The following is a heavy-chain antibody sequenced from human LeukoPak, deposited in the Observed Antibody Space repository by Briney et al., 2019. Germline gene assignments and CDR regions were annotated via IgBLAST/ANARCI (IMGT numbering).Heavy chain of an antibody. CDR3: ARASSGYYPFDY. CDR2: INHSGST. CDR1: GGSFSGYY. Sequence: SETLSLTCAVYGGSFSGYYWSWIRQPPGKGLEWIGEINHSGSTNYNPSLKSRVTISVDTSKNQFSLKLSSVTAADTAVYYCARASSGYYPFDYWGQGTLVTVSS. D-gene: IGHD3-22*01. J-gene: IGHJ4*02. V-gene: IGHV4-34*01.